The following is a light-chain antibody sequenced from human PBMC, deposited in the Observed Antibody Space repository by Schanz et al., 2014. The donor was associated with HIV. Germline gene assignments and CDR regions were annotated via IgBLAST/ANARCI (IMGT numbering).Light chain of an antibody. Sequence: QSVLTQPPSASGTPGQRVTISCSGSSSTFRSNAVNWYQQLPGTAPKLLIYNTYHRPSGVPDRFSGSQSGTSASLAISGLQAEDEGDYYCCSYADSYTRNWVFGGGTKLTVL. CDR3: CSYADSYTRNWV. J-gene: IGLJ3*02. CDR1: SSTFRSNA. CDR2: NTY. V-gene: IGLV1-44*01.